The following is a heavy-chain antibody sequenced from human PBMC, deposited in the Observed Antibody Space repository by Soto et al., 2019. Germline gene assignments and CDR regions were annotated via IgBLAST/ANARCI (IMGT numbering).Heavy chain of an antibody. D-gene: IGHD1-26*01. CDR2: TYYRSKWFY. V-gene: IGHV6-1*01. CDR1: GDSVSSNSAG. J-gene: IGHJ4*01. CDR3: ARGEQYSGRIFDY. Sequence: PSQTLSLLCDISGDSVSSNSAGLNWVMQSPSRGLEWLGRTYYRSKWFYDYAESVKSRITINPDTSKNQYSLQLNSVTPEDTAVYYCARGEQYSGRIFDYWGQGTLVTVSS.